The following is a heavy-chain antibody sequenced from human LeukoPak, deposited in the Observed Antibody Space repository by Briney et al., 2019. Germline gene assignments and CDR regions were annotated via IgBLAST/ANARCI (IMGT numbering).Heavy chain of an antibody. CDR3: ARHLYYSASAFWYIDL. D-gene: IGHD3-10*01. J-gene: IGHJ2*01. CDR1: GGSISSYY. CDR2: IYTSGST. Sequence: SETLSLTCTVSGGSISSYYWSWIRQPAGKGLEWIGRIYTSGSTNYNPSLKSRVTVSIDTSKNEFSLILASVTAADTAQYYCARHLYYSASAFWYIDLWGRGTLVIVSP. V-gene: IGHV4-4*07.